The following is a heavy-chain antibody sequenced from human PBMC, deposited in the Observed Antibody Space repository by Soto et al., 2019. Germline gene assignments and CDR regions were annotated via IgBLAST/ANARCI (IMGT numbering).Heavy chain of an antibody. Sequence: GGSLRLSCAASGFTFSNAWINWVRQAPGKGLEWVGRIKSKTNGGTTDYAAPVKGRFAISRDDSKNMVYLQMNSLKTEDTGINYCPTDSYSTMIVARFDYWAQGTLVTVSS. CDR2: IKSKTNGGTT. V-gene: IGHV3-15*07. CDR1: GFTFSNAW. J-gene: IGHJ4*02. CDR3: PTDSYSTMIVARFDY. D-gene: IGHD3-22*01.